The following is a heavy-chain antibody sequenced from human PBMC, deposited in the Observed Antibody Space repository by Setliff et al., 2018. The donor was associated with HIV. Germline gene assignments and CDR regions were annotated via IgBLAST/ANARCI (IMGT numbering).Heavy chain of an antibody. CDR2: IIPILGIA. Sequence: GASVKVSCKASGGTFSSYTISWVRQAPGQGLEWMGRIIPILGIANYAQKFQGRVTITADKSTSTAYMELSSLRSEDTAVYYCARDRGWSVYYFDYWGQGTLVTVSS. D-gene: IGHD6-19*01. CDR3: ARDRGWSVYYFDY. CDR1: GGTFSSYT. V-gene: IGHV1-69*04. J-gene: IGHJ4*02.